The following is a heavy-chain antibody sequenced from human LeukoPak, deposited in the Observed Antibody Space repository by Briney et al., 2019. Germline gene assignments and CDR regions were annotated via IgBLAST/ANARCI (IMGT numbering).Heavy chain of an antibody. CDR2: IWYDGSNK. CDR1: GFTFSSYG. CDR3: ARDQSGYVTPYYYYGMDV. J-gene: IGHJ6*02. V-gene: IGHV3-33*01. D-gene: IGHD5-12*01. Sequence: PGGSLRLSCAASGFTFSSYGMHWVRQAPGKGLEWVAVIWYDGSNKYYADSVKGRFTISRDNSKNTLYLQMNSLRAEDTAVYYCARDQSGYVTPYYYYGMDVRGQGTTVTVSS.